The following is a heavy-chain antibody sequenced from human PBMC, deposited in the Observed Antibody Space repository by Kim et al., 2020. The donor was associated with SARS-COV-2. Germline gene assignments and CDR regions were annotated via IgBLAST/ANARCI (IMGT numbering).Heavy chain of an antibody. CDR3: AKDGPFVGFGELLSLSYYYGMDV. Sequence: GGSLRLSCAASGFTFSSYGMHWVRQAPGKGLEWVAVISYDGSNKYYADSVKGRFTISRDNSKNTLYLQMNSLRAEDTAVYYCAKDGPFVGFGELLSLSYYYGMDVWGQGTTVTVSS. CDR2: ISYDGSNK. CDR1: GFTFSSYG. D-gene: IGHD3-10*01. J-gene: IGHJ6*02. V-gene: IGHV3-30*18.